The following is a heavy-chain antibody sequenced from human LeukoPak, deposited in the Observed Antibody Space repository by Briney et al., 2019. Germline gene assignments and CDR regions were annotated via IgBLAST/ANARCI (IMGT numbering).Heavy chain of an antibody. CDR3: ATSLGYCSSTSCYTSDAFDI. D-gene: IGHD2-2*02. Sequence: GGSLRLSCAASGFTFSDYYMSWIRQAPGKGLEWVSYISSSGSTIYYADSVKGRFTISRDNAKNSLYLHMNSLRAEDTAVYYCATSLGYCSSTSCYTSDAFDIWGQGTMVTVSS. CDR2: ISSSGSTI. J-gene: IGHJ3*02. V-gene: IGHV3-11*01. CDR1: GFTFSDYY.